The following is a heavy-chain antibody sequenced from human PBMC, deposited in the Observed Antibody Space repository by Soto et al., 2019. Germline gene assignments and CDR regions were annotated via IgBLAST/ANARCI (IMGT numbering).Heavy chain of an antibody. CDR2: MNPNSGNT. J-gene: IGHJ6*03. CDR1: GYTFTSYD. D-gene: IGHD2-2*01. Sequence: ASVKVSCKASGYTFTSYDINWVRQATGQGLEWMGWMNPNSGNTGYAQKFQGRVTMTRNTSISTAYMELSSLRSEGTAVYYCAVVSHCSSTSCYVGTYYYYYYMDVWGKGTTVTVSS. V-gene: IGHV1-8*01. CDR3: AVVSHCSSTSCYVGTYYYYYYMDV.